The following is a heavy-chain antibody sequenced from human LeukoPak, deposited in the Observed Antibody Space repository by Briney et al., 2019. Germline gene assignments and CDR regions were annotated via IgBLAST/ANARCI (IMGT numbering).Heavy chain of an antibody. V-gene: IGHV4-4*09. Sequence: PSETLSLTCTVSGGSISSYYWGWIRQPPGRGLEWIGYIYTSGSTNYNPSLKSRVTISVDTSKNQFSLKLSSVTAADTAVYYCARRARGIDRSSPTGWFDPWGQGTLATVSS. CDR2: IYTSGST. CDR1: GGSISSYY. J-gene: IGHJ5*02. CDR3: ARRARGIDRSSPTGWFDP. D-gene: IGHD3-10*01.